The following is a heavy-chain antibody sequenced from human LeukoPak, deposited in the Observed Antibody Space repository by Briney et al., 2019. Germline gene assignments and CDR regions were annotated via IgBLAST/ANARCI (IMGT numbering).Heavy chain of an antibody. V-gene: IGHV4-59*01. J-gene: IGHJ5*02. D-gene: IGHD5-18*01. CDR2: IYYSGST. CDR1: GGSISSYY. Sequence: SETLSLTCTVSGGSISSYYWSWIRQPPGKGLGWIGYIYYSGSTNYNPSLKSRVTISVDTSKNQFSLKLSSVTAADTAVYYCARAGFSWFDPWGQGTLVTVSS. CDR3: ARAGFSWFDP.